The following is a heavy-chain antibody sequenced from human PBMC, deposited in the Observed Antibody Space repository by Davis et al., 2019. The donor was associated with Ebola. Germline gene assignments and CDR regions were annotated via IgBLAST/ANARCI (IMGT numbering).Heavy chain of an antibody. Sequence: PSETLSLTCTVSGGSLRTFYWSWLRQPPGKRLEWVGYIFHTGTSKHNPSLERRVTMSVDTSKNQFSLNLSSVTAADAALYYCARHARQPEGGLVYFDYWGQGILVTVSS. J-gene: IGHJ4*02. CDR1: GGSLRTFY. D-gene: IGHD3/OR15-3a*01. V-gene: IGHV4-59*08. CDR2: IFHTGTS. CDR3: ARHARQPEGGLVYFDY.